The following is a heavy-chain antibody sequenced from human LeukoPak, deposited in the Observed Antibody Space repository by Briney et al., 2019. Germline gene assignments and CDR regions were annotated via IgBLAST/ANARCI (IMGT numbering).Heavy chain of an antibody. Sequence: GGSLRLSCAASGFTFSSYSMNWVRQAPGKGLEWVSSISSSSYIYYADSVKGRFTISRDNAKNSLYLQMNSLRAEDTAVYYCARGGGYGDYSLDYWGQGTLVTVSS. CDR1: GFTFSSYS. D-gene: IGHD4-17*01. CDR2: ISSSSYI. J-gene: IGHJ4*02. V-gene: IGHV3-21*01. CDR3: ARGGGYGDYSLDY.